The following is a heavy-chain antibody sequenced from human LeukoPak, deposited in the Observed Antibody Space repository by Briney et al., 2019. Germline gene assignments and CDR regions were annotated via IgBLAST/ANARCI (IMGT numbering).Heavy chain of an antibody. CDR3: ARHDSGSYSYFDY. D-gene: IGHD1-26*01. CDR2: IYPGDSDT. CDR1: GYSFLTYW. Sequence: GESLKISCKGSGYSFLTYWIGWVRQLPGKGLEWMGIIYPGDSDTRYSPSFQGQVTISADKSISTAYLQWSSLKASDTAMYYCARHDSGSYSYFDYWGQGTLVTVSS. V-gene: IGHV5-51*01. J-gene: IGHJ4*02.